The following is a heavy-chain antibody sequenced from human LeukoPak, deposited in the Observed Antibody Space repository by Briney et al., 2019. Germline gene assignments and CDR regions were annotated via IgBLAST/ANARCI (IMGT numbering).Heavy chain of an antibody. CDR2: ITGGHYAT. D-gene: IGHD4-17*01. J-gene: IGHJ5*02. CDR1: GFSFISFA. Sequence: PGGSLRLSCAASGFSFISFAMTWVRHAPGKGLEWVSSITGGHYATYNTDSVKGRFTISRDNAKNTLYLQMNSLRADDTAIYYCTKDPNGDYIGAFDPWGQGTLVTVSS. CDR3: TKDPNGDYIGAFDP. V-gene: IGHV3-23*01.